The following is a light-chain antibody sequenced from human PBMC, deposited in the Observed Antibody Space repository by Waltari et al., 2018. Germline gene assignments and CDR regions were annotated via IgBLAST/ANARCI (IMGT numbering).Light chain of an antibody. J-gene: IGKJ2*01. Sequence: VLTQSPGTLCLSPGERATLSCRASQNVGNNYLAWFHQKVGQAPRLRIYHASSRATGIPDRFSGSGSGTDFTLTISRPEPEDSAVYYCQQYAYSPQTFGQGTKLE. CDR1: QNVGNNY. CDR3: QQYAYSPQT. V-gene: IGKV3-20*01. CDR2: HAS.